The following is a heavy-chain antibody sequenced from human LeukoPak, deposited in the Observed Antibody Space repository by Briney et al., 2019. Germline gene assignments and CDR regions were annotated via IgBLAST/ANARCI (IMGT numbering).Heavy chain of an antibody. CDR1: GFIFGSYA. CDR3: ARQGYDSSGYYLFGDY. CDR2: ISDSGSST. Sequence: GGSLRLSCAASGFIFGSYAMSWVRQAPGKGLEWVSTISDSGSSTYYADSVKGRFTISRDNSKNTLYLQMNSLRAEDTAVYYCARQGYDSSGYYLFGDYWGQGTLVTVSS. V-gene: IGHV3-23*01. J-gene: IGHJ4*02. D-gene: IGHD3-22*01.